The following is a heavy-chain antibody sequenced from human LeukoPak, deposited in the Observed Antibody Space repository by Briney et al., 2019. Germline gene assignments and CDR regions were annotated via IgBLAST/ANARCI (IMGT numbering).Heavy chain of an antibody. Sequence: PGGSLRLSCAASGFRFSGYWMHWVRQAPGKGLVWVSLINTDGGRTAYADSVKGRFTISRDNAKNTLYLQMNSLRAEDTAVYYCARLGYNWNDGGGGDYYYGMDVWGQGTTVTVSS. CDR1: GFRFSGYW. D-gene: IGHD1-1*01. J-gene: IGHJ6*02. CDR2: INTDGGRT. V-gene: IGHV3-74*01. CDR3: ARLGYNWNDGGGGDYYYGMDV.